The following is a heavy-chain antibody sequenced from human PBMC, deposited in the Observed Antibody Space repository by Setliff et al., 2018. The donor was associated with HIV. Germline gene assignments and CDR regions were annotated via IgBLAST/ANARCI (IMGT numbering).Heavy chain of an antibody. V-gene: IGHV1-46*01. CDR3: ARDSDGSGYGSFDY. CDR1: GYTFASYY. J-gene: IGHJ4*02. Sequence: ASVKVSCKASGYTFASYYIHWVRQAPGQGLEWMGISNPSGGNARYAQKFQGRVTMTRGTSTSTFYMELSSLRSDDTAVYYCARDSDGSGYGSFDYWGQGTLVTVSS. D-gene: IGHD3-22*01. CDR2: SNPSGGNA.